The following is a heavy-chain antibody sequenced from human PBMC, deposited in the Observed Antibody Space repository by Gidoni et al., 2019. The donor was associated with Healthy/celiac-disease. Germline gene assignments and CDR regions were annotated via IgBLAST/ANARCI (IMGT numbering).Heavy chain of an antibody. J-gene: IGHJ5*02. CDR2: IYTSGST. CDR3: ARVANTYYYGSGSSKNWFDP. CDR1: GGSISSYY. V-gene: IGHV4-4*07. Sequence: QVQLPESGPGLVKPSETLSLTCTVSGGSISSYYWSWLRQPAGKGLEWIGRIYTSGSTNYNPSLKSRVTMSVDTSKNQFSLKLSSVTAADTAVYYCARVANTYYYGSGSSKNWFDPWGQGTLVTVSS. D-gene: IGHD3-10*01.